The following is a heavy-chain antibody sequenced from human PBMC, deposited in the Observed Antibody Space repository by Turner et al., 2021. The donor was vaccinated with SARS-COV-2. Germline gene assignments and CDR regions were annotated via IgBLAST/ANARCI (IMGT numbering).Heavy chain of an antibody. CDR2: IKQDGSEK. Sequence: EVQLVGSGGGLVKPGGSLRLSFAASGFTFSTYWMSWVRQAPGKGLEWVANIKQDGSEKHYVDSVKGRFTISRDNAKKSLFLQMSSLRAEDTAAYYCAREAIVAAGPGLDYWGQGTLVTVSS. CDR3: AREAIVAAGPGLDY. CDR1: GFTFSTYW. V-gene: IGHV3-7*01. J-gene: IGHJ4*02. D-gene: IGHD6-13*01.